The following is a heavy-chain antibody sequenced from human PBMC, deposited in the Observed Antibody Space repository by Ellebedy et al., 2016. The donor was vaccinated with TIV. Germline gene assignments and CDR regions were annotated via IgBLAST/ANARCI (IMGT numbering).Heavy chain of an antibody. D-gene: IGHD2-21*02. J-gene: IGHJ4*02. CDR3: AILGVTDQFGY. V-gene: IGHV3-7*03. Sequence: GESLKISXAASGFTFSSYWMTWVRQTPGKGLEWVANIKKDGSEKHYVDSVKGRFTISRDNAKNSLYLQMNSLRAEDTAVYYCAILGVTDQFGYWGQGTLVTVSS. CDR2: IKKDGSEK. CDR1: GFTFSSYW.